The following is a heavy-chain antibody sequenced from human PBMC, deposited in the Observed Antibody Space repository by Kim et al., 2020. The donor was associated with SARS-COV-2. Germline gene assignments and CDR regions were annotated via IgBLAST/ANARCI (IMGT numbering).Heavy chain of an antibody. V-gene: IGHV7-4-1*02. J-gene: IGHJ5*02. CDR2: TGNP. Sequence: TGNPTYAQGFTGRFVFSLDTSVSTAYLQISSLKAEDTAVYYCARDFKFLPWGQGTLVTVSS. CDR3: ARDFKFLP.